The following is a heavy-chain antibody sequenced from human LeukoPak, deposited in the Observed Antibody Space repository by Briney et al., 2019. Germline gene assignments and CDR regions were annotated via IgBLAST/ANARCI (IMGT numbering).Heavy chain of an antibody. CDR1: GYTFTSYY. D-gene: IGHD4-23*01. J-gene: IGHJ3*02. CDR2: INPSGGST. V-gene: IGHV1-46*01. Sequence: GASVKVSCKASGYTFTSYYIHWVRQAPGQGLEWMGIINPSGGSTNYAQKFQGRVTMTRDTSTSTVYMELSSLRSDDTAVYYCARDRRSLNYGGNGDAFDIWGQGTMVTVSS. CDR3: ARDRRSLNYGGNGDAFDI.